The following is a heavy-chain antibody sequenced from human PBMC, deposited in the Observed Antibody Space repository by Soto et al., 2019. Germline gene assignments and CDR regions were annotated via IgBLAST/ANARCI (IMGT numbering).Heavy chain of an antibody. J-gene: IGHJ4*02. CDR1: GGSISSGVYY. CDR2: IYYSGST. Sequence: SETLSLTCSVSGGSISSGVYYWSWIRHHPGKGLELIGYIYYSGSTYYNPSLKSRVSISLDTSKNQFFLKLNSVTAADTAVYYCARIWGYGGNSRFDYWGQGTLVTVSS. CDR3: ARIWGYGGNSRFDY. D-gene: IGHD4-17*01. V-gene: IGHV4-31*03.